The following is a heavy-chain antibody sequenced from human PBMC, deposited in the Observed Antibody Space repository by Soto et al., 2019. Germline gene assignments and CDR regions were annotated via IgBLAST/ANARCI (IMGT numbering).Heavy chain of an antibody. J-gene: IGHJ6*02. V-gene: IGHV1-18*01. CDR2: ISAYNGNT. CDR1: GYTFTSYG. D-gene: IGHD6-19*01. Sequence: RASVKVSCKASGYTFTSYGISWVRQAPGQGLEWMGWISAYNGNTNYAQKLQGRVTMTTDTSTSTAYMELRSLRSDDTAVYYCARDLTSSGWPNYYYYGMDVWGQGTTVTVSS. CDR3: ARDLTSSGWPNYYYYGMDV.